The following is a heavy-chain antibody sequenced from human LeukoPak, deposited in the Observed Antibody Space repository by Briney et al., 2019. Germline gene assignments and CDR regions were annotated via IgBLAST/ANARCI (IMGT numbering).Heavy chain of an antibody. V-gene: IGHV3-74*01. D-gene: IGHD3-3*01. CDR1: GFIFSSHW. J-gene: IGHJ4*02. CDR2: INSDETSA. Sequence: GGTLRLSCVASGFIFSSHWMHWVRHAPGKGLVWVSRINSDETSAVYAASVKGRFTMSRDNAKNTLYLQMTSLRAEDTAVYYCVRDIYIRRDSWYDVRSFDNWGQGTLVTVSS. CDR3: VRDIYIRRDSWYDVRSFDN.